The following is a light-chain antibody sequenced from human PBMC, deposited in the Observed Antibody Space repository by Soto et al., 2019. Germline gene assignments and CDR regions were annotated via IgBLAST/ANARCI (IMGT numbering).Light chain of an antibody. CDR2: KAS. CDR1: QSIRDW. Sequence: DIQMTQSPSTLSAFVGDRVTITCRASQSIRDWLAWYQQKPGKAPKLLIYKASNLETGVPARFSGSGSGTEFTLTIRSLQPDDFATYYCQQYTNYWAYTFGQGTKLEI. V-gene: IGKV1-5*03. CDR3: QQYTNYWAYT. J-gene: IGKJ2*01.